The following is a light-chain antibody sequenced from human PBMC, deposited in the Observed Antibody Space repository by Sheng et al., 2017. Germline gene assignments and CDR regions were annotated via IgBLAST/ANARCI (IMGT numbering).Light chain of an antibody. CDR1: QGISSY. Sequence: AIRMTQSPSSFSASTGDRVTITCRASQGISSYLAWYQQKPGKAPKLLIYAASTLQSGVPSRFSGSGSGTDFTLTISCLQSEDFATYYCQQYYSYPRVFGPGTKVGYQT. CDR2: AAS. V-gene: IGKV1-8*01. J-gene: IGKJ3*01. CDR3: QQYYSYPRV.